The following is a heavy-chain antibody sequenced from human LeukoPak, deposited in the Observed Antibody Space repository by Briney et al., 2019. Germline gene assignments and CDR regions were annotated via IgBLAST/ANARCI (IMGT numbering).Heavy chain of an antibody. CDR3: ARVRASTSLY. J-gene: IGHJ4*02. CDR1: GYTFTSYG. Sequence: ASVQVSCQGSGYTFTSYGINWVRQAPAKGLEWMGWISTYNGNTNYAQNLQGRVTMTADTSTSTAYMELRRRISDYTAVYYCARVRASTSLYWGEGTLVTVSS. CDR2: ISTYNGNT. V-gene: IGHV1-18*01. D-gene: IGHD5/OR15-5a*01.